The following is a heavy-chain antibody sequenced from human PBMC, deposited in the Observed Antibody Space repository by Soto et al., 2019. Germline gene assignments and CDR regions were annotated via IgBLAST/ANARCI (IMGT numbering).Heavy chain of an antibody. Sequence: PGGSLRLSCAASGFTFSSYAMSWVRQAPGKGLEWVSAISGSGGSTYYAESVKGRFTISRDNSKNTLYLQMNSLRDEDTSVYYCAYNPFYCSGGSCYHKRLYNWFDPWGQGTLVTVSS. CDR3: AYNPFYCSGGSCYHKRLYNWFDP. J-gene: IGHJ5*02. CDR1: GFTFSSYA. CDR2: ISGSGGST. V-gene: IGHV3-23*01. D-gene: IGHD2-15*01.